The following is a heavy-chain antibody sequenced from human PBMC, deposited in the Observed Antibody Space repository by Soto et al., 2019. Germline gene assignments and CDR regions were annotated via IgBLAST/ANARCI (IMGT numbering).Heavy chain of an antibody. D-gene: IGHD3-10*01. J-gene: IGHJ4*02. CDR2: ITGNGATT. Sequence: EVQLLVSGGGLVQPGGSLRLSCAASGLTFSTYAMSWVRQAPGRGLEWVSSITGNGATTYYTDSVKGRFIISRDNSKNTLFRQMNSLSAEDPALYYCAKDRPNYYGSGGGYYKAGGDYWGQGTLVTVSS. V-gene: IGHV3-23*01. CDR3: AKDRPNYYGSGGGYYKAGGDY. CDR1: GLTFSTYA.